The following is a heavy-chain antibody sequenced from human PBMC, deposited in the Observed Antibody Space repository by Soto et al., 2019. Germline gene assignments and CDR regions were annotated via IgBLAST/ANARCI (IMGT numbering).Heavy chain of an antibody. J-gene: IGHJ4*02. CDR2: IRSKANSYAT. D-gene: IGHD3-22*01. CDR1: GFSFSGSA. CDR3: IRPGDSNGYTFDY. V-gene: IGHV3-73*02. Sequence: EVQLVESGGGLVQPGGSLKLSCAASGFSFSGSAMHWVRQASGKGLEWVGRIRSKANSYATVYGASVEGRFTISRDDSKNTAYLQMNSLKTEDTAVYYCIRPGDSNGYTFDYWGQGNLVTVSS.